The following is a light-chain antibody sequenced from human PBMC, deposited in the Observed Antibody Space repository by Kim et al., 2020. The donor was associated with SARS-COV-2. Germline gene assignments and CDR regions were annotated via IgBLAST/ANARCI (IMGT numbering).Light chain of an antibody. J-gene: IGKJ2*01. Sequence: DVVMTQSPLSLPVTLGQPASISCRSSQSLVHSDGNIYLNWFQQRPGQSPGRLMYKVSNRDSGVPDRFSGSGSGTDFTLKISRVEAEDIGTYYCMQVTHWPHTFGQGTKLEI. CDR2: KVS. CDR3: MQVTHWPHT. V-gene: IGKV2-30*02. CDR1: QSLVHSDGNIY.